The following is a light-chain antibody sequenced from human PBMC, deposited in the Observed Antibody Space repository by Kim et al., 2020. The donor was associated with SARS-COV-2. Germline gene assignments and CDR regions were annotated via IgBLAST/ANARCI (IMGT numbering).Light chain of an antibody. CDR2: EDH. Sequence: GETVIISSASSSGSSASDFVQWYQQRPGSSPTTVIYEDHKRPSGVPDRFSGSVNTSADSSSLTISGLKAEDEADYYCQSYDDNSWVFGGGTQLTVL. CDR3: QSYDDNSWV. CDR1: SGSSASDF. J-gene: IGLJ3*02. V-gene: IGLV6-57*01.